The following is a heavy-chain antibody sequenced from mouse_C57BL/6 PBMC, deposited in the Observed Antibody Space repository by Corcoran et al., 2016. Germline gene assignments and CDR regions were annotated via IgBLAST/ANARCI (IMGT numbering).Heavy chain of an antibody. V-gene: IGHV1-26*01. D-gene: IGHD1-1*01. J-gene: IGHJ2*01. Sequence: EVQLQQSGPELVKPGASVKISCKASGYTFTDYYMNWVKQSHGKSLEWIGDINPNNGGTSYNQKFKGKATLTVDKSSSTAYMELRSLTSEDSAVYYCAREDGSSYLCYFDYWGQGTTLTVSS. CDR1: GYTFTDYY. CDR3: AREDGSSYLCYFDY. CDR2: INPNNGGT.